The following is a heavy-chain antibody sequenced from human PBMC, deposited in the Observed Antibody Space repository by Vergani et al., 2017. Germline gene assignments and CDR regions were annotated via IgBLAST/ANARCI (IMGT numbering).Heavy chain of an antibody. D-gene: IGHD2-15*01. Sequence: QVQLVESGGGLVKPGGSLRLSCAASGFTFSDYYMSWVRQAPGKGLEWVAFIRYDGGEKYYTDSVKGRFTISRDNSKSTLYLQMNSLRAEDTAVYFCAKNVAYFDYWGQGTLVTVSS. CDR1: GFTFSDYY. J-gene: IGHJ4*02. V-gene: IGHV3-30*02. CDR2: IRYDGGEK. CDR3: AKNVAYFDY.